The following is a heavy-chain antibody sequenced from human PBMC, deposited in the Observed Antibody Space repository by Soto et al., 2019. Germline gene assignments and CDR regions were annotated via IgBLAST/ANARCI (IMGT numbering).Heavy chain of an antibody. CDR1: GFTFSSYA. J-gene: IGHJ6*03. CDR3: AKDDFWSGYAHPQYYYMDV. Sequence: GGSLRLSCAASGFTFSSYAMSWVRQAPGKGLEWVSAISGSGGSTYYADSVKGRFTISRDNSKNTLYLQMNSLRAEDTAVYYCAKDDFWSGYAHPQYYYMDVWGKGTTVTVSS. CDR2: ISGSGGST. D-gene: IGHD3-3*01. V-gene: IGHV3-23*01.